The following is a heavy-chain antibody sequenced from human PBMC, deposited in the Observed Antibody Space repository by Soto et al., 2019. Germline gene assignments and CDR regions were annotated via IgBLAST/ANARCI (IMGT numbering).Heavy chain of an antibody. Sequence: GESLKISCKGSGYSFTSYWISWVRQMPGKGLEWMGRIDPSDSYTNYSPSFQGHVTISADKYISTAYLQWSSLKVSETAMYYCARKIYSYGLAFDIWGQGKMVTVSS. CDR1: GYSFTSYW. V-gene: IGHV5-10-1*01. D-gene: IGHD5-18*01. CDR2: IDPSDSYT. CDR3: ARKIYSYGLAFDI. J-gene: IGHJ3*02.